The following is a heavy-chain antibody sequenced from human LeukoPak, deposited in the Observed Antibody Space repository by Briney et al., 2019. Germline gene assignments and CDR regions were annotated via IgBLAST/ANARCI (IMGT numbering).Heavy chain of an antibody. CDR3: AYCGGDCYSYWFDP. J-gene: IGHJ5*02. D-gene: IGHD2-21*02. V-gene: IGHV4-31*03. CDR1: GGSISSGGYY. Sequence: SETLSLTCTVSGGSISSGGYYWSWVRQHPGKGLEWIGYIYYSGSTYYNPSLKSRVTISVDTSKNQFSLKLSSVTAADTAVYYCAYCGGDCYSYWFDPWGQGTLVTVSS. CDR2: IYYSGST.